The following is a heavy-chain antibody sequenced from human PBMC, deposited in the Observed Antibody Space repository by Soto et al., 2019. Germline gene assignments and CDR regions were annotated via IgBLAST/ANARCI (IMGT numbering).Heavy chain of an antibody. CDR2: IIPIFGTA. V-gene: IGHV1-69*13. D-gene: IGHD5-18*01. J-gene: IGHJ6*02. Sequence: SVKASCKASGGTFSSNAISWGRQAPGQGLEWMGGIIPIFGTANYAQKFQGRVTITADESTSTAYMELSSLRSEDTAVYYCARHVDTAMVTPYYYGMDVWGQGTTVTVSS. CDR1: GGTFSSNA. CDR3: ARHVDTAMVTPYYYGMDV.